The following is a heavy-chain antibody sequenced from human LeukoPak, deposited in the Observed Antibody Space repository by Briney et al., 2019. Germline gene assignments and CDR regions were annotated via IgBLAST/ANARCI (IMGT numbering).Heavy chain of an antibody. CDR1: GFTFSSYW. J-gene: IGHJ4*02. CDR2: INSDGSST. Sequence: PGGSLRLSCAASGFTFSSYWMHWVRQAPGKGLVWVSRINSDGSSTSYADSVKGRFTISRDNAKNTLYLQMNSLRAEDTAVYYCARDRPSDLLWFGELYDYWGQGTLVTVSS. D-gene: IGHD3-10*01. V-gene: IGHV3-74*01. CDR3: ARDRPSDLLWFGELYDY.